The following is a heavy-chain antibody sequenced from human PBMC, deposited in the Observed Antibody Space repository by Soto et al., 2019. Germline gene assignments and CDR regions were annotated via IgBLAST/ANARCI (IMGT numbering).Heavy chain of an antibody. J-gene: IGHJ4*02. CDR2: ITSSSITL. CDR3: ARAQYGTSSLLVY. V-gene: IGHV3-48*02. D-gene: IGHD6-6*01. Sequence: GALRLSCAASGFTFSTFGMNWVRQAPGEGLEWISFITSSSITLYYADSVKGRFTISRDNAKNSLYLQMNSLRDEDTAVYYCARAQYGTSSLLVYWGQGALVTVS. CDR1: GFTFSTFG.